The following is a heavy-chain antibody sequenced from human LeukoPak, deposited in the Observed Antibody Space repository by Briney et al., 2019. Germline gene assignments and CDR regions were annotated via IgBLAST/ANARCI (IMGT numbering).Heavy chain of an antibody. CDR2: INHSGST. Sequence: SETLSLTCAVYGGCFSGYYWSWIRQPPGKGLEWIGEINHSGSTNYNPSLKSRVTISVDTSKNQFSLKLSSVTAADTAVYYCARGGADYDSSGYYEANWFDPWGQGTLVTVSS. J-gene: IGHJ5*02. V-gene: IGHV4-34*01. CDR3: ARGGADYDSSGYYEANWFDP. D-gene: IGHD3-22*01. CDR1: GGCFSGYY.